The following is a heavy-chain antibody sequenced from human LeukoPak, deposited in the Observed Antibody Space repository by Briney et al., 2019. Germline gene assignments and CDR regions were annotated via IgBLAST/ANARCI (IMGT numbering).Heavy chain of an antibody. V-gene: IGHV3-43*02. Sequence: GGSLRLSCAASGFYFDDYALHWVRHAPGKGLEWVSLISGDGDSTFYADSVKGRFTISRDNSENSLYLEMNSLRTEDTALYYCARHINFDYWGQGALVTVSS. D-gene: IGHD2-21*01. CDR2: ISGDGDST. CDR1: GFYFDDYA. J-gene: IGHJ4*02. CDR3: ARHINFDY.